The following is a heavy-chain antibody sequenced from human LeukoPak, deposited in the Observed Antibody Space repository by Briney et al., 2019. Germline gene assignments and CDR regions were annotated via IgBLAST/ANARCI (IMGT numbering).Heavy chain of an antibody. V-gene: IGHV3-74*01. CDR3: ARGVDTAMVYFDY. Sequence: GGSLRLSCAASGFTFSSYWMHWVRHAPGKGLVWVSRINSDGSSTSYADSVKGRFTISRDNAKNTLYLQMNSLRAEDTAVYYCARGVDTAMVYFDYWGQGTLVTVSS. J-gene: IGHJ4*02. D-gene: IGHD5-18*01. CDR2: INSDGSST. CDR1: GFTFSSYW.